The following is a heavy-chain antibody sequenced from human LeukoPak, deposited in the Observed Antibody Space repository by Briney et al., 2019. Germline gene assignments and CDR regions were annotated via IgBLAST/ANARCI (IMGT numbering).Heavy chain of an antibody. CDR3: ARREAQGTQFDY. CDR1: GFTFSSYE. Sequence: QPGGSLRLSCAASGFTFSSYEMNWVRQAPGKGLEWVSYISSSGSTIYYADSVKGRFTISRDNAKNSLYLQMNSLRSEDTAVYYCARREAQGTQFDYWGQGTLVTVSS. J-gene: IGHJ4*02. V-gene: IGHV3-48*03. CDR2: ISSSGSTI.